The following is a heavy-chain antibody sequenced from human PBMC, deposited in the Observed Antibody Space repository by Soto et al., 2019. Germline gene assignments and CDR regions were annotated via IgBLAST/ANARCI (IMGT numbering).Heavy chain of an antibody. CDR2: IIPIFGTA. D-gene: IGHD3-22*01. Sequence: RASVKVSCKASGGTFSSYAISWVRQAPGQGLEWMGGIIPIFGTANYAQKFQGRVTITADESTSTAYMELSSLRSEDTAVYYCARHGYYDSSGYYPAYYYYGMDVWGQGTTVTVSS. J-gene: IGHJ6*02. CDR1: GGTFSSYA. V-gene: IGHV1-69*13. CDR3: ARHGYYDSSGYYPAYYYYGMDV.